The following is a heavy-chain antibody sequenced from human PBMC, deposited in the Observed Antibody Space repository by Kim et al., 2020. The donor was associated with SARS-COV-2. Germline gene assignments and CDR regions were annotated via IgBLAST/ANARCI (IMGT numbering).Heavy chain of an antibody. J-gene: IGHJ4*02. CDR1: GGTFSSYA. CDR3: ARGIVGATILGYYFDY. D-gene: IGHD1-26*01. V-gene: IGHV1-69*13. CDR2: IIPIFGTA. Sequence: SVKVSCKASGGTFSSYAISWVRQAPGQGLEWMGGIIPIFGTANYAQKFQGRVTITADESTSTAYMELSSLRSEDTAVYYCARGIVGATILGYYFDYWGQGTLVTVSS.